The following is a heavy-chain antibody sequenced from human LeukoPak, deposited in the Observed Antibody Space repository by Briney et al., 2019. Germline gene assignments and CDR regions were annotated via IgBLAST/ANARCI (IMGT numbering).Heavy chain of an antibody. D-gene: IGHD3-10*01. CDR1: GYTFTSYD. Sequence: ASVKVSCKASGYTFTSYDINWVRQATGQGLEWMGWMNPNSGNTGYAQKFQGRVTMTRNTSLSTAYMELSSLRSEDTAVYYCASLAPSYYYGSGSYYEAYYYGMDVWGQGTTVTVSS. J-gene: IGHJ6*02. V-gene: IGHV1-8*01. CDR2: MNPNSGNT. CDR3: ASLAPSYYYGSGSYYEAYYYGMDV.